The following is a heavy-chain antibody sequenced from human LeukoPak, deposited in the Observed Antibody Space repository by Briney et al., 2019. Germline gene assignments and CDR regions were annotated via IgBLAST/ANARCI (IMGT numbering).Heavy chain of an antibody. D-gene: IGHD6-19*01. J-gene: IGHJ4*02. CDR2: ISAYNGNT. V-gene: IGHV1-18*04. CDR3: ATGVGYSSGWYTLDY. Sequence: ASVKVSCKASGYTFTSYGISWVRQAPGQGLEWMGWISAYNGNTNYAQKLQGRVTMTTDTSTSTAYMELSSLRSEDTAVYYCATGVGYSSGWYTLDYWGQGTLVTVSS. CDR1: GYTFTSYG.